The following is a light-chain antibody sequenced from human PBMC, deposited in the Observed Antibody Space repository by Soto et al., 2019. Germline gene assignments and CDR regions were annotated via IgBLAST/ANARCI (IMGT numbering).Light chain of an antibody. CDR3: SSYAGSNVL. V-gene: IGLV2-8*01. CDR2: EVT. Sequence: QSALTQPPSASGSPGQSVTISCTGTSSDVGGYNYVSWYQQHPGKAPKLMIYEVTERPSGVPDRFSGSKSGNTASLTVSGLRAEYDADYYCSSYAGSNVLFGGGTKLTV. CDR1: SSDVGGYNY. J-gene: IGLJ2*01.